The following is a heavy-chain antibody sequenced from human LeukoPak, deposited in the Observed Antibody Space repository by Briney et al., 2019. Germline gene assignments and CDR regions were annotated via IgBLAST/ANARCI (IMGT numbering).Heavy chain of an antibody. V-gene: IGHV4-39*07. CDR1: GGSISSSSYY. CDR3: ASSREYSSGWYVFDY. Sequence: SETLSLTCTVSGGSISSSSYYWGWIRQPPGKGLEWIGSIYYSGSTNYNPSLKSRVTISVDTSKNQFSLKLSSVTAADTAVYYCASSREYSSGWYVFDYWGQGTQVTVSS. D-gene: IGHD6-19*01. J-gene: IGHJ4*02. CDR2: IYYSGST.